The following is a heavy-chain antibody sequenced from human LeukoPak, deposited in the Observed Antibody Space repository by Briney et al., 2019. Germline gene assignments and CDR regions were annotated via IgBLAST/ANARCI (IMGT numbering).Heavy chain of an antibody. V-gene: IGHV4-39*07. CDR3: ARDGDYAGGY. CDR2: IYYSGST. CDR1: GGSISSSSYY. D-gene: IGHD4-17*01. J-gene: IGHJ4*02. Sequence: PSETLSLTCTVSGGSISSSSYYWGWIRQPPGKELEWIGYIYYSGSTYYNPSLKSRVTISVDTSKNQFSLKLSSVTAADTAVYYCARDGDYAGGYWSQGTLVTVSS.